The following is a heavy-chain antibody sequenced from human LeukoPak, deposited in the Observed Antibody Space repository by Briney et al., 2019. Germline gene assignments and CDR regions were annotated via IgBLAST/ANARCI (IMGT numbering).Heavy chain of an antibody. D-gene: IGHD3-22*01. Sequence: PGGALRLSCAASGFTFSSYWMSWVRQAPRKGLEWVANINQDGSEKYSVDSVKGRFTISRDNAKNSLYLQMNSLRAEDTAVYYCAREYYSDSTGSDYWGQGTLVTVSS. J-gene: IGHJ4*02. CDR1: GFTFSSYW. V-gene: IGHV3-7*05. CDR3: AREYYSDSTGSDY. CDR2: INQDGSEK.